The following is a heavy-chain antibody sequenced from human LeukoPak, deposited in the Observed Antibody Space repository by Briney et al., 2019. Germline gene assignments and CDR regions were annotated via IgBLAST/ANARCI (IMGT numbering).Heavy chain of an antibody. J-gene: IGHJ6*03. V-gene: IGHV4-30-2*01. D-gene: IGHD2-2*01. CDR3: ARVELSSTSFYYYYYMDV. CDR1: GGSISSGGYY. Sequence: SQTLSLTCTVSGGSISSGGYYWSWIRQPPGKGLEWIGYIYHSGSTYYNPSLKSRVTISVDRSKNQFSLKLSSVTAADTAVYYCARVELSSTSFYYYYYMDVWGKGTTVTVSS. CDR2: IYHSGST.